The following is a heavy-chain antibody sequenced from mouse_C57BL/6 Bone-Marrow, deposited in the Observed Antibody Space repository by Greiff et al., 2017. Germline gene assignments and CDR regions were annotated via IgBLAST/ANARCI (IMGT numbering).Heavy chain of an antibody. CDR3: ARPQYFDV. CDR2: ISSGSGTI. J-gene: IGHJ1*03. CDR1: GFTFSDYG. V-gene: IGHV5-17*01. Sequence: EVHLVESGGGLVKPGASLKLSCAASGFTFSDYGMHWVRQAPEQGLEWVAYISSGSGTIYYADTVKGRFTISRDNAKNTLFLQMTSLRSEDTAMYYCARPQYFDVWGTGTTVTVSS.